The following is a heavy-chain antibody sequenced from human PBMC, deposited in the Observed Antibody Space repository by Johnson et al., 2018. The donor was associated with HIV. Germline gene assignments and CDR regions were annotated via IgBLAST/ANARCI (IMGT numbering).Heavy chain of an antibody. CDR2: ISYDGRNK. CDR3: ARVLSWQQVGGNDGFDI. V-gene: IGHV3-30*04. D-gene: IGHD6-13*01. J-gene: IGHJ3*02. CDR1: GFTFSSYT. Sequence: QVQLVESGGGVVQPGRSLRLSCVASGFTFSSYTMHWVRQAPGKGLEWVAVISYDGRNKYYADSVKGRFIISRDNSKNMLYLQMNSLRTEDTAVYYCARVLSWQQVGGNDGFDIWGQGTMVTVSS.